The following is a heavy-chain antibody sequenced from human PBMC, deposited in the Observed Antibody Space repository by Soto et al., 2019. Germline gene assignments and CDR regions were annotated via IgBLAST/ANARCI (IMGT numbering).Heavy chain of an antibody. CDR1: GFTFSSYA. CDR3: ARRGSGSYYDY. V-gene: IGHV3-23*01. Sequence: EVQLLESGGGLVQPGGSLRLSCAASGFTFSSYAMRWVRQAPGKGLEWVSAISGSGGSTYYADSVKGRFTISRDNSKHTLYLQMNSLRAEDTAVYYCARRGSGSYYDYWGQGTLVIVSS. D-gene: IGHD1-26*01. J-gene: IGHJ4*02. CDR2: ISGSGGST.